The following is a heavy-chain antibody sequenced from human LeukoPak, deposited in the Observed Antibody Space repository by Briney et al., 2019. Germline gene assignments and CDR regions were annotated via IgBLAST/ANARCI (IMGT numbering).Heavy chain of an antibody. CDR1: GGSFSGYY. Sequence: PSETLSLTCTVYGGSFSGYYWSWIRQPPGKGLEWIGEINHSGSTNYNPSLKSRVTISVDTSKNQFSLKLSSVTAADTAVYYCARARGPTEWELRGYYFDYWGQGTLVTVSS. J-gene: IGHJ4*02. D-gene: IGHD1-26*01. CDR3: ARARGPTEWELRGYYFDY. CDR2: INHSGST. V-gene: IGHV4-34*01.